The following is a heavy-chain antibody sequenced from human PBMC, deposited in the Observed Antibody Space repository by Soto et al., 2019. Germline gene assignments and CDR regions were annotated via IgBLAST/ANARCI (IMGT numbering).Heavy chain of an antibody. CDR1: GGTFSSYA. J-gene: IGHJ3*02. CDR2: IIPIFGKA. Sequence: QVQLVQSGAEVKKPGSSVKVSCKASGGTFSSYAISWVRQAPGQGLEWMGGIIPIFGKANYAQKFQGRVTITADESTRTAYMELSSLRSEDTAVYYCARDLGRFQTGTTYDAFDIWGQGTMVTVSS. V-gene: IGHV1-69*01. D-gene: IGHD1-7*01. CDR3: ARDLGRFQTGTTYDAFDI.